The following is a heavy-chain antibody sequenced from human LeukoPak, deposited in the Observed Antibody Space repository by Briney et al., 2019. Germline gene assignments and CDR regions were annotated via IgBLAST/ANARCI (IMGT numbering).Heavy chain of an antibody. CDR1: GGSFSGYY. CDR2: INHSGST. CDR3: ARGARLRYYYYMDV. V-gene: IGHV4-34*01. Sequence: SETLSLTCAVYGGSFSGYYWSWIRQPPGKGLEWIGEINHSGSTNYNPSLKSRVTISVDTSKNQFSLKLSSVTAADTAVYYCARGARLRYYYYMDVWGKGTTVTVSS. J-gene: IGHJ6*03.